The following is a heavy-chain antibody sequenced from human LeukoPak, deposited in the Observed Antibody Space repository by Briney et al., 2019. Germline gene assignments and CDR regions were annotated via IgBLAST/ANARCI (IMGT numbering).Heavy chain of an antibody. CDR1: GFTFSNYG. D-gene: IGHD5-18*01. CDR2: IWSDGSKK. CDR3: AKDRGRGYSYGSRYFDY. J-gene: IGHJ4*02. Sequence: PGGSLRLSCAASGFTFSNYGIHWVRQAPGKSPEWVAVIWSDGSKKDYADSVKGRFTISRDNSKNTLYLQMNSLRAEDTAVYYCAKDRGRGYSYGSRYFDYWGQGTLVTVSS. V-gene: IGHV3-30*02.